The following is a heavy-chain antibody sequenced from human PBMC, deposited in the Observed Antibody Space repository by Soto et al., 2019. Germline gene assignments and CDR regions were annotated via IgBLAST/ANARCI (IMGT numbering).Heavy chain of an antibody. CDR3: ARQSGYGCSSTSCYEPPNWFDP. J-gene: IGHJ5*02. CDR2: IYYSGST. D-gene: IGHD2-2*01. V-gene: IGHV4-39*01. Sequence: SETLSLTCTVSGGSISSSSYYWGWIRQPPGKGLEWIGSIYYSGSTYYNPSLKSRVTISVDTSKNQFSLKLSPVTAADTAVYYCARQSGYGCSSTSCYEPPNWFDPWGQGTLVTVSS. CDR1: GGSISSSSYY.